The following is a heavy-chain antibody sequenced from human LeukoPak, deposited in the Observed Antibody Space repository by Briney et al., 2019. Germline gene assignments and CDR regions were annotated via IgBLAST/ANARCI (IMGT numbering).Heavy chain of an antibody. CDR3: ARLAYRGVLSYYYYYGKDV. V-gene: IGHV4-59*08. Sequence: EPSETLSLTCTVSGGSISSYYWSWIRQPPGKGLEWIGYIYYSGSTNYNPSLKSRVTISVDTSKNQFSLKLSSVTAADTAVYYCARLAYRGVLSYYYYYGKDVWGQGTTVTVSS. CDR2: IYYSGST. CDR1: GGSISSYY. J-gene: IGHJ6*02. D-gene: IGHD3-10*01.